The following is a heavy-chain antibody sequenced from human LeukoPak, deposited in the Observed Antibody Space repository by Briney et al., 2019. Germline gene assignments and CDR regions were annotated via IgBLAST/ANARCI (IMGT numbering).Heavy chain of an antibody. CDR1: GGTFCRYA. J-gene: IGHJ1*01. Sequence: GASVKVSCKASGGTFCRYAISWVRQAPRQGLEWLGRIIPIFGTANYAQKFQGRITITTDESTSTANMELSRLRSEDTAVYYCARDRTFYYGSGSYYNGYFQHWGQGTLVTVSS. CDR3: ARDRTFYYGSGSYYNGYFQH. D-gene: IGHD3-10*01. V-gene: IGHV1-69*05. CDR2: IIPIFGTA.